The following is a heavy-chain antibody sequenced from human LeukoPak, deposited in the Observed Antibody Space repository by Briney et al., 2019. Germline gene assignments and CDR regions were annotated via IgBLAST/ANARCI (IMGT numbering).Heavy chain of an antibody. CDR1: GFTFSSYG. D-gene: IGHD6-19*01. Sequence: GGSLRLSCAASGFTFSSYGMHWVRQAPGKGLEWVAFIRYDGSNKYYADSVKGRFTISRDNSKNTLYLQMNSLRAEDTAVYYCAKDSYSSGWPINFDYWGQGTLVTVSS. V-gene: IGHV3-30*02. CDR2: IRYDGSNK. J-gene: IGHJ4*02. CDR3: AKDSYSSGWPINFDY.